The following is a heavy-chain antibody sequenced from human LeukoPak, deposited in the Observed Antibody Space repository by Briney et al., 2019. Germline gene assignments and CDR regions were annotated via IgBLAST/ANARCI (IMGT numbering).Heavy chain of an antibody. D-gene: IGHD3-10*01. V-gene: IGHV3-7*01. Sequence: GGSLRLSCAASGFTFNSYWMSWVRQAPGKGLEWVANTHPDGSEKHYGYSVKGRFTTSRDNAKNSLYLQMNSLRAEDTAIYYCARIYYFGDNNWRYFDNWGQGTLVTVSS. CDR1: GFTFNSYW. CDR3: ARIYYFGDNNWRYFDN. J-gene: IGHJ4*02. CDR2: THPDGSEK.